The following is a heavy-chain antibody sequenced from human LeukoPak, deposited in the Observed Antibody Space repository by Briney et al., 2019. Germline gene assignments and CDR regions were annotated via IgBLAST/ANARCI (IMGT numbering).Heavy chain of an antibody. CDR1: GFTFSDYY. V-gene: IGHV3-11*01. J-gene: IGHJ4*02. Sequence: GGSLRLSCAASGFTFSDYYMSWIRQAPGKGLEWVSYISSSGSTIYYADSVKGRFTISRNNAKNSLYLQMKSVRAEATAVYYCARDSISGWYVSYYFDYWGAGTLVTVSS. CDR2: ISSSGSTI. CDR3: ARDSISGWYVSYYFDY. D-gene: IGHD6-19*01.